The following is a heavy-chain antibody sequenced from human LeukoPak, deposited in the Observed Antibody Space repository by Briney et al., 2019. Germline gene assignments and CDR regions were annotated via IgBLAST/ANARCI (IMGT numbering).Heavy chain of an antibody. D-gene: IGHD3-22*01. CDR1: GGSVSSGSYY. CDR3: ARAVYYDSSGYYYHFDY. V-gene: IGHV4-61*01. J-gene: IGHJ4*02. CDR2: IYYSGGT. Sequence: PSETLSLTCTVSGGSVSSGSYYWSWIRQPPGKGLEWIGYIYYSGGTNYSPSLKSRVTISVDTSKNQFSLKLSSATAADTAVYYCARAVYYDSSGYYYHFDYWGQGTLVTVSS.